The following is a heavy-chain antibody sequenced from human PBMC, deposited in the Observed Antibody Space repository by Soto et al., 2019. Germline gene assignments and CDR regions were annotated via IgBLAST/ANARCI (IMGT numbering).Heavy chain of an antibody. V-gene: IGHV4-59*08. Sequence: SETLSLTCTVSGGSISSYXWSXIRQPPGKGLEWIGXSYYSGSTNYNPSLKSRVTVSVDTSKNQFSLQLSSVTAEDTAVNYCATKTDSGYDDYYYYYYMDVWGKGTTVTVSS. J-gene: IGHJ6*03. CDR3: ATKTDSGYDDYYYYYYMDV. D-gene: IGHD5-12*01. CDR1: GGSISSYX. CDR2: SYYSGST.